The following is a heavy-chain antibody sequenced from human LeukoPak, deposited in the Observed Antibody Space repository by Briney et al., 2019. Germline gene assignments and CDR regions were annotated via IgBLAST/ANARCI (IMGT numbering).Heavy chain of an antibody. CDR3: ARGAGWYGY. Sequence: SETLSLTCTVSGGSINSNSHYRGWIRQPPGKGLEWIGYIYYSGSTNYNPSLKSRVTISVDTSKNQFSLKLTSVTAADTAMYYCARGAGWYGYWGQGSLVTVSS. D-gene: IGHD6-19*01. CDR1: GGSINSNSHY. CDR2: IYYSGST. J-gene: IGHJ4*02. V-gene: IGHV4-39*07.